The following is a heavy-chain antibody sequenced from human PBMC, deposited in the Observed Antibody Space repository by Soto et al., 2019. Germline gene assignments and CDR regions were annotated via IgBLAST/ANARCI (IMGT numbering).Heavy chain of an antibody. CDR2: INPNSGGT. J-gene: IGHJ4*02. V-gene: IGHV1-2*04. Sequence: GASVKVSCKASGYTFTGYYMHWVRQAPRQGLEWMGWINPNSGGTNYAQKFQGWVTMTRDTSISTAYMELSRLRSDDTAVYYCARAPTVINDFSPLGFDYWGQGTLVTVSS. CDR1: GYTFTGYY. D-gene: IGHD3-3*01. CDR3: ARAPTVINDFSPLGFDY.